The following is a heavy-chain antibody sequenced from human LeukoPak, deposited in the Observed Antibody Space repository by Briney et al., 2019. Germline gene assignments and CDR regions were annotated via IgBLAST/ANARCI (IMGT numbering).Heavy chain of an antibody. CDR1: GFTFSSYE. CDR3: ARGLDSSGYYGDY. V-gene: IGHV3-48*03. J-gene: IGHJ4*02. CDR2: ISSSGSTI. Sequence: GGSLRLSCAASGFTFSSYEMNWVRQAPGKGLEWVSYISSSGSTIYYADSVKGRFTMPRENAKNSLYLQMNSLRAEDTAVYYCARGLDSSGYYGDYWGQGTLVTVSS. D-gene: IGHD3-22*01.